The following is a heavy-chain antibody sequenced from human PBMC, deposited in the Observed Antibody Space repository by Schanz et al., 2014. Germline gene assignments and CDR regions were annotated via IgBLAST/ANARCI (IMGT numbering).Heavy chain of an antibody. CDR3: ARDSRPNYDFLTAYYSIDY. D-gene: IGHD3-9*01. J-gene: IGHJ4*02. V-gene: IGHV3-33*08. CDR2: IWYDGSNK. Sequence: VQLVESGGGLVKPGGSLRLSCAASGFTLSDHYMDWVRQAPGKGLEWVAFIWYDGSNKYYADSVKGRFTISRDNSKNTVYLQMNRLRAEDTAVYYCARDSRPNYDFLTAYYSIDYWGQGTLVTVSS. CDR1: GFTLSDHY.